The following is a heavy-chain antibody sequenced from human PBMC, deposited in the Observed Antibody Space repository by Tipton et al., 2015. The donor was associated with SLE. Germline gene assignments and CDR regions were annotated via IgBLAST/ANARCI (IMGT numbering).Heavy chain of an antibody. Sequence: GSLRLSCVASGFTFSNYAMSWVRQVRGKGLQWVSSLSSSGESTYYADSVAGRFTISRDNSKNTLYLQMNSLRVEDTALYYCAKGVGSYGDSEYFHHWGQGTLVSVSS. CDR2: LSSSGEST. D-gene: IGHD4-17*01. CDR3: AKGVGSYGDSEYFHH. J-gene: IGHJ1*01. V-gene: IGHV3-23*01. CDR1: GFTFSNYA.